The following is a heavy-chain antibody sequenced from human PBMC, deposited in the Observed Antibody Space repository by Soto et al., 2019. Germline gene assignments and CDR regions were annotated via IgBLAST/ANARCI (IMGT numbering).Heavy chain of an antibody. CDR3: ARGIAGATTITGY. CDR1: GYTFTSYA. D-gene: IGHD5-12*01. CDR2: INAGNGNT. J-gene: IGHJ4*02. Sequence: QVQLVQSGAEVKKPGASVKVSCKASGYTFTSYAMHWVRQAPGQRLEWMGWINAGNGNTKYSQKFQGRVTITRDTSASTAYMELSSLRSEDTAVYYCARGIAGATTITGYWCQGTLVTVSS. V-gene: IGHV1-3*01.